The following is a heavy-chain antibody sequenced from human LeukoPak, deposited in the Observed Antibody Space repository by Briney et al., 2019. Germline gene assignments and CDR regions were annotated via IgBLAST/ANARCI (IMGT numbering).Heavy chain of an antibody. V-gene: IGHV3-48*02. Sequence: GGSLRLSCAASGLSFSSYSMNWGRQAPGKGLEWVSYISSSSTTIYYTDSVRGRFTISRDNAKNSLYLQMNSLRDEDTAVYYCVRGVGVSRFNYFDPWGQGTLVIVSS. CDR2: ISSSSTTI. CDR1: GLSFSSYS. CDR3: VRGVGVSRFNYFDP. J-gene: IGHJ5*02. D-gene: IGHD6-13*01.